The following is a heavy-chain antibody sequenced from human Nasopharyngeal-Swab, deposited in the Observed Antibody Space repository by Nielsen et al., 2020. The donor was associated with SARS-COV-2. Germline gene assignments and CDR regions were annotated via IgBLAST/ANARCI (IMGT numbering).Heavy chain of an antibody. D-gene: IGHD5-18*01. CDR3: AREMGYSYGWDY. CDR2: ISSTGTTI. V-gene: IGHV3-48*03. Sequence: WIRQPLGKGLEWISYISSTGTTIYYADSVKGRFTISRDNAKNSLFLQMNSLRAEDTALYYCAREMGYSYGWDYWGQGTQVTVSS. J-gene: IGHJ4*02.